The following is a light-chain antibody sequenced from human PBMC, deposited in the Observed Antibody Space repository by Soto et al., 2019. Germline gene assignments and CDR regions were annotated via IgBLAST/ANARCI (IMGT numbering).Light chain of an antibody. V-gene: IGKV3-15*01. Sequence: EIVMTQSPATLSVSPGERATLSCRPSKSVSSNLAWYQQKPGQAPRLLIYDASTRATGIPARFSGSGSGTEYTLTISSLQSEDSAVYYCQQCSWHPFTVTFGGGTKVEIK. J-gene: IGKJ4*01. CDR2: DAS. CDR1: KSVSSN. CDR3: QQCSWHPFTVT.